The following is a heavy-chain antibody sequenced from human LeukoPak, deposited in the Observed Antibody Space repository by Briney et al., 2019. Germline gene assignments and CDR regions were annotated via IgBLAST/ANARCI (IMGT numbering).Heavy chain of an antibody. V-gene: IGHV1-2*02. CDR2: INPNSGGT. J-gene: IGHJ4*02. Sequence: ASVKVSCKASGYTFTSYDINWVRQAPGQGLEWMGWINPNSGGTNYAQKFQGRVTMTRDTSISTAYMELSRLRSDDTAVYYCARELGATVSRKKYYFDYWGQGTLVTVSS. CDR3: ARELGATVSRKKYYFDY. CDR1: GYTFTSYD. D-gene: IGHD1-26*01.